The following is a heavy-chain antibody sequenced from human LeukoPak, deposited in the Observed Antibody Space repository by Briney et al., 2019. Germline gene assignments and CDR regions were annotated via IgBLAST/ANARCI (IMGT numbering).Heavy chain of an antibody. CDR1: GYTFTGYY. CDR3: ARASITIFGVVIGPGVVDP. J-gene: IGHJ5*02. Sequence: EASVKVSCKASGYTFTGYYMHWVRQAPGQGLEWMGWINPNSGGTNYAQKFQGRVTMTRDTSISTAYMELSRLRSDDTAVYYCARASITIFGVVIGPGVVDPWGQGTLVTVSS. V-gene: IGHV1-2*02. D-gene: IGHD3-3*01. CDR2: INPNSGGT.